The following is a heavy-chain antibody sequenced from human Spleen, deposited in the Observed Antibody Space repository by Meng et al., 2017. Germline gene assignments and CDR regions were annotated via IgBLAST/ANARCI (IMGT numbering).Heavy chain of an antibody. D-gene: IGHD3-3*01. V-gene: IGHV4-39*07. CDR2: IYYSGST. J-gene: IGHJ4*02. CDR3: RADFWSGYPSDY. CDR1: GGSINSRDYY. Sequence: QLQLQESGPGLVKPSETLSLACSVSGGSINSRDYYWGWIRQPPGKGLEWIGSIYYSGSTNYNPSLKSRVTISVDKSKNQFSLKLSSVTAADTAVYYCRADFWSGYPSDYWGQGTLVTVSS.